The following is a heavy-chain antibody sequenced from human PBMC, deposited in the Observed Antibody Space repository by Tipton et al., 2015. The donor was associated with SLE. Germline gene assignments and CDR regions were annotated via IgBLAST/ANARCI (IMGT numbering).Heavy chain of an antibody. CDR3: ARGRGLTTVNYFDY. J-gene: IGHJ4*02. V-gene: IGHV4-4*08. CDR2: ISISGST. CDR1: GGSISNYY. Sequence: TLSLTCTVSGGSISNYYWSWFRQSPGKGLEWIGYISISGSTGYNPPLKSRLTMSVDMSKSQFSLKLTSVTAADTAVYFCARGRGLTTVNYFDYWGQGTLVTVSS. D-gene: IGHD4-17*01.